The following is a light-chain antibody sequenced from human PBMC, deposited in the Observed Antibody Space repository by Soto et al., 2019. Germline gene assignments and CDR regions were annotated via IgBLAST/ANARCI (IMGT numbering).Light chain of an antibody. CDR2: DAA. CDR3: QQYNSYSYT. CDR1: QSISSW. J-gene: IGKJ2*01. Sequence: DIQMTQSPSTLSASVGDTVTITCRARQSISSWLAWYQQKPGKAPKLLIYDAANLESGVPSRFSGRVYGTELTLPISSLQPDDFAAYYCQQYNSYSYTFDQGTKLEIK. V-gene: IGKV1-5*01.